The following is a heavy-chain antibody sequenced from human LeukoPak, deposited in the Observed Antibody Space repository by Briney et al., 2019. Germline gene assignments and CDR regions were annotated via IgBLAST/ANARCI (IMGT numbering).Heavy chain of an antibody. Sequence: SVKVSCKASGYTFTGYYMHWVRQAPGQGLEWMGRIIPILGIANYAQKFQGRVTITADKSTSTAYMELSSLRSEDTAVYYCARDNSSAAGDYWGQGTLVTVSS. CDR2: IIPILGIA. CDR3: ARDNSSAAGDY. D-gene: IGHD6-6*01. J-gene: IGHJ4*02. V-gene: IGHV1-69*04. CDR1: GYTFTGYY.